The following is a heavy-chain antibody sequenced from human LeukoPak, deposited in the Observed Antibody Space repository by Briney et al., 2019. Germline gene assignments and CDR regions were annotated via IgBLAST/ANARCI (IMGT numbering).Heavy chain of an antibody. Sequence: GGSLRLSCAASGFTFSSYWMSWVRQAPGKGLEWVANMRQDGGEIYYVDSVKGRFTISRDNAKNSLHLEMNSLRAEDMAVYYCARGKIVGATHFDSWGRGTLVTISS. V-gene: IGHV3-7*01. D-gene: IGHD1-26*01. CDR2: MRQDGGEI. CDR3: ARGKIVGATHFDS. CDR1: GFTFSSYW. J-gene: IGHJ4*02.